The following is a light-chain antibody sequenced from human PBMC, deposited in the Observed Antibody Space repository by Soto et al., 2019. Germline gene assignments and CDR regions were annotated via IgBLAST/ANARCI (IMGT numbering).Light chain of an antibody. Sequence: DIQMTQSPSTLSASVGDRVIITCRASQSINSWLAWYQQKPGKAPRLLIYKASSLESGVPSRFSGSGSWAEFTLTISSLQPEDFATYYCQQYKSYSLYTFGPGTKLDI. CDR2: KAS. CDR3: QQYKSYSLYT. CDR1: QSINSW. J-gene: IGKJ2*01. V-gene: IGKV1-5*03.